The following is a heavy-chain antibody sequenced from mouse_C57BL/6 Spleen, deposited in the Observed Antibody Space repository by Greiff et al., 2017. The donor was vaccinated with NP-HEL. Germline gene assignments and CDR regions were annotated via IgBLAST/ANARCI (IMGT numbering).Heavy chain of an antibody. J-gene: IGHJ2*01. CDR3: ARWGGLYYFDY. CDR1: GYAFSSSW. Sequence: QVQLKESGPELVKPGASVKISCKASGYAFSSSWMNWVKQRPGKGLEWIGRIYPGDGDTNYNGKFKGKATLTADKSSSTAYMQLSSLTSEDSAVYFCARWGGLYYFDYWGQGTTLTVSS. V-gene: IGHV1-82*01. D-gene: IGHD1-1*02. CDR2: IYPGDGDT.